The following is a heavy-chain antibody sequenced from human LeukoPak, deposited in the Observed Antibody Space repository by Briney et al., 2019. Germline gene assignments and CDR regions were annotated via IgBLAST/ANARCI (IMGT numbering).Heavy chain of an antibody. V-gene: IGHV3-23*01. CDR1: GFTFSSYA. J-gene: IGHJ3*02. D-gene: IGHD4-17*01. Sequence: GGSLKLSCAASGFTFSSYAMYWVRQAPGKGLEGVSSIIVSGSRTYYADSVKGRFTISRDNSKNTLYLQMNSLRAEDTALYYCSKDPNGDYIGAFDMWGPGTLVTVSS. CDR2: IIVSGSRT. CDR3: SKDPNGDYIGAFDM.